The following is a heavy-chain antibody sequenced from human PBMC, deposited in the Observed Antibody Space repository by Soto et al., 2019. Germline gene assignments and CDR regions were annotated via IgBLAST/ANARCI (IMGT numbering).Heavy chain of an antibody. CDR3: ANNGVVVAATLTLGFDY. CDR1: GFTFSSYA. CDR2: ISGSGGST. D-gene: IGHD2-15*01. V-gene: IGHV3-23*01. Sequence: GGSLRLSCAASGFTFSSYAMSWVRQAPGKGLEWVSAISGSGGSTYYADSVKGRFTISRDNSKNTLYLQMNSLRAEDTAVYYCANNGVVVAATLTLGFDYWGQGTLVTVSS. J-gene: IGHJ4*02.